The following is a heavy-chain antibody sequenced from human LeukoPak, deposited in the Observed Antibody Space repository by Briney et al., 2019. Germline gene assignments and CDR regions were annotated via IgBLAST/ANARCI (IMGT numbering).Heavy chain of an antibody. CDR3: ARQFYCGGDCPFHFDY. D-gene: IGHD2-21*02. CDR2: INTNTGNP. Sequence: ASVKVSCKASGYTFTSYGISWVRQAPGQGLEWMGWINTNTGNPTYAQGFTGRFVFSLDTSVSTAYLQISSLKAEDTAMYYCARQFYCGGDCPFHFDYWGQGTLVTVSS. CDR1: GYTFTSYG. J-gene: IGHJ4*02. V-gene: IGHV7-4-1*02.